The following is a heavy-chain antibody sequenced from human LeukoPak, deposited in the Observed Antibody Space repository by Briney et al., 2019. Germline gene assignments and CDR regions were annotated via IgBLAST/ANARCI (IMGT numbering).Heavy chain of an antibody. V-gene: IGHV3-20*04. CDR2: INWSGGST. D-gene: IGHD2-2*01. Sequence: GGSLRLSCTVSGFAFEEHGMSWVRQVPGKGLEWVSGINWSGGSTGYADPLRGRFTISRDNAKNSLYLQMDSLRAEDTALHYCARAPITSPFYFDYWGQGTLVTVSS. CDR3: ARAPITSPFYFDY. J-gene: IGHJ4*02. CDR1: GFAFEEHG.